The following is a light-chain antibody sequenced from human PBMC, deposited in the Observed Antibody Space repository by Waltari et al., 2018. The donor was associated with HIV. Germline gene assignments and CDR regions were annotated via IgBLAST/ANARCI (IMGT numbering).Light chain of an antibody. V-gene: IGLV8-61*01. CDR1: SGSVPASYC. CDR3: SLYMGGGIWV. J-gene: IGLJ3*02. CDR2: STN. Sequence: QTVVTQEPSFSVSPGGTVTLTCGFSSGSVPASYCPRWYQQTPGQAPRTLIYSTNTRSSGVPDRFSGSILGNKAALTITGAQADDESVYYCSLYMGGGIWVFGGGTKLTVL.